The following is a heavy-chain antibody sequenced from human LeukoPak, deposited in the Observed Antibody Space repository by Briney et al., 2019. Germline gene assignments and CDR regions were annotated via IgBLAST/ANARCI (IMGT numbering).Heavy chain of an antibody. V-gene: IGHV3-9*01. CDR1: GFTFDDYA. CDR2: ISWNSGSI. J-gene: IGHJ4*02. D-gene: IGHD2-15*01. CDR3: AKDFLGVVVAASYFDY. Sequence: GGSLRLSCAASGFTFDDYAMHWVRQAPGKGLEWVSGISWNSGSIGYADSVKGRFTISRDNAKDSLYLQMNSLRAEDTALYYCAKDFLGVVVAASYFDYWGQGTLVTVSS.